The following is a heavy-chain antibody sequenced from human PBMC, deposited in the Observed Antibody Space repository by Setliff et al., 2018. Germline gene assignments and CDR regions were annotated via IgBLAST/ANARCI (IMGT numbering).Heavy chain of an antibody. Sequence: SETLSLTCAVYGGSFSGYYWSWIRQPPGKGLEWIGEINHSGSTNYNPSLKSRLTTLVDTSKRQLSLELRSVTAADTAVYYCAITVMNQAGLEESWGQGTLVTVSS. CDR2: INHSGST. CDR1: GGSFSGYY. CDR3: AITVMNQAGLEES. J-gene: IGHJ5*02. V-gene: IGHV4-34*01. D-gene: IGHD3-10*01.